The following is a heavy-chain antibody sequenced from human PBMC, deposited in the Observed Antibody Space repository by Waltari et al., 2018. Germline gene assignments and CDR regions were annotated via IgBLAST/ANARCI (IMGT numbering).Heavy chain of an antibody. CDR2: VLCTGKT. Sequence: QLQESGPGLVKPSGTLSLSCAVPGDSVTCANWWSRVRHSPQRGREWIGAVLCTGKTNYSPSFASRVTMSLDASNNQFSLKVTSATAADTAVYYCARDRCRGLYLDVGGPGTLVTVSP. CDR3: ARDRCRGLYLDV. CDR1: GDSVTCANW. D-gene: IGHD2-15*01. V-gene: IGHV4-4*02. J-gene: IGHJ4*02.